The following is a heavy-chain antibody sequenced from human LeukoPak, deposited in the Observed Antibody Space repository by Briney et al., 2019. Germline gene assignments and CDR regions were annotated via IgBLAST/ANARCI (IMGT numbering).Heavy chain of an antibody. D-gene: IGHD5-12*01. Sequence: PGGSLRLSCAASGFTFSDYNMRWIRQAPGKGLEWVSSISRSGSTKYYADSVKGRYTISRDNAKNSLFLQMNSLRAEDTAVYYCAREKMDIVATIRRSSDFYYYYYMDVWGKGTTVTVSS. J-gene: IGHJ6*03. CDR3: AREKMDIVATIRRSSDFYYYYYMDV. CDR2: ISRSGSTK. V-gene: IGHV3-11*04. CDR1: GFTFSDYN.